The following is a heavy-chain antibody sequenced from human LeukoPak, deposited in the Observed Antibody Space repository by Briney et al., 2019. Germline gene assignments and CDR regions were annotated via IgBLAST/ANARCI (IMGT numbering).Heavy chain of an antibody. Sequence: SETLSLTCTVSGGSISSGSYYWSWIRQPAGKGLEWIGRIYTSGSTNYNPSLKSRVTISVDTSKNQFSLKLSSVTAADTAVYYCAGERSGSSWYYYMDVWGKGTTVTVSS. CDR2: IYTSGST. CDR1: GGSISSGSYY. D-gene: IGHD1-26*01. V-gene: IGHV4-61*02. CDR3: AGERSGSSWYYYMDV. J-gene: IGHJ6*03.